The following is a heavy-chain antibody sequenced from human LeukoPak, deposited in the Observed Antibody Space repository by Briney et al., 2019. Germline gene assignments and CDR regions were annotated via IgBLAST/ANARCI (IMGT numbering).Heavy chain of an antibody. V-gene: IGHV3-23*01. D-gene: IGHD3-10*01. Sequence: GGSLRLSCAASGFTVINYAMSWVRQAPGKGLEWVSSIGTRGDTYYADSVKGRFTMSRDNPKNTMYVHMDSLRAEDTAIYFCAWNLPGKYFDLWGRGTLVTVSS. J-gene: IGHJ2*01. CDR2: IGTRGDT. CDR3: AWNLPGKYFDL. CDR1: GFTVINYA.